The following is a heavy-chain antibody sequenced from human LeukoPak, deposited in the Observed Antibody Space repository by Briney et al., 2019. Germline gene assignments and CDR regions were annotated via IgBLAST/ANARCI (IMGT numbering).Heavy chain of an antibody. D-gene: IGHD3-10*01. J-gene: IGHJ6*02. CDR2: ISHSGGDK. CDR3: AKDHFGSGTTMDV. V-gene: IGHV3-30*18. Sequence: GWSLRLSCAASGFTFSNYGMHWVRQAPGKGLEWVAVISHSGGDKYYADSLKGRFTISRDNSKNALFLQMNSLRDEDTGVYYCAKDHFGSGTTMDVWGQGTTVTVSS. CDR1: GFTFSNYG.